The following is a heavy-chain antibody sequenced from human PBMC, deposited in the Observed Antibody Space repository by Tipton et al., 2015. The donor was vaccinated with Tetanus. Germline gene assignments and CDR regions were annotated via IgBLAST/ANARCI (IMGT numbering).Heavy chain of an antibody. Sequence: SLRLSCAASGFTLSNYAMSWVRQAPGKGLEWVSVIYADNTYTYYADSVKGRFTVSRDNSRDTLYLQMNSLRAEDTAVYYCAKDVPPARGGNMFDYWGQGTLVTVTS. CDR1: GFTLSNYA. J-gene: IGHJ4*02. CDR2: IYADNTYT. CDR3: AKDVPPARGGNMFDY. V-gene: IGHV3-23*03. D-gene: IGHD3-16*01.